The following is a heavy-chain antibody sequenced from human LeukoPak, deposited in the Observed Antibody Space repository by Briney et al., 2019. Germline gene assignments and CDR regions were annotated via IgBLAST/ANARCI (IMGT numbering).Heavy chain of an antibody. CDR3: ARKITVAGINWYFDL. D-gene: IGHD6-19*01. V-gene: IGHV3-7*01. Sequence: PGGSLRLSCAASGFTFSSYAMSWVRQAPGKGLEWVANIKQDGSEKYYVDSVKGRFTISRDSAKNSLYLQMNSLRVEDTAVYYCARKITVAGINWYFDLWGRGTLVTVSS. CDR1: GFTFSSYA. CDR2: IKQDGSEK. J-gene: IGHJ2*01.